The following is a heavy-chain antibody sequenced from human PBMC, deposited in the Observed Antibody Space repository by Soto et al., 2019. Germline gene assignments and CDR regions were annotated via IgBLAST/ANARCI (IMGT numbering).Heavy chain of an antibody. CDR2: IIPIFGTA. V-gene: IGHV1-69*13. J-gene: IGHJ4*02. D-gene: IGHD5-12*01. CDR1: GGTFSSYA. Sequence: ASVKVSCKASGGTFSSYAISWVRQAPGQGLEWMGGIIPIFGTANYAQKFQGRVTITADESTSTAYMELSSLRSEDTAVYYCARDMRDGYNLDYWGQGTLVTVSS. CDR3: ARDMRDGYNLDY.